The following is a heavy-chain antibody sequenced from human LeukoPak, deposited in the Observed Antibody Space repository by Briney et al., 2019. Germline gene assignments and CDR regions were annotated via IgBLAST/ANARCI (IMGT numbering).Heavy chain of an antibody. Sequence: TLSLTCTVSGGSISSGRYCWSWIRQPAGRGLEWIAHIHTTGTTNYNPSLKSRLTISVNTSKDQFSLKLSSVTAADTAVYYCARDRGTMVRGSRRGYDGNYYYMDVWGKGTTVTISS. CDR2: IHTTGTT. D-gene: IGHD3-10*01. CDR3: ARDRGTMVRGSRRGYDGNYYYMDV. V-gene: IGHV4-61*09. J-gene: IGHJ6*03. CDR1: GGSISSGRYC.